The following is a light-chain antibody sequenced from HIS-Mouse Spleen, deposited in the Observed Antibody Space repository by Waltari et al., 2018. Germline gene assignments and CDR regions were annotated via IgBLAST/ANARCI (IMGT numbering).Light chain of an antibody. V-gene: IGLV3-21*03. J-gene: IGLJ2*01. CDR1: NIGSKS. CDR2: DDS. CDR3: QVWDSSSDHVV. Sequence: SYVLTQPPSVSVAPGKTARITCGGNNIGSKSVNWYQQKPGQAPVLVGYDDSDRTSGNPERFSGSNSGNTATLTISRVEAGDEADYYCQVWDSSSDHVVFGGGTKLTVL.